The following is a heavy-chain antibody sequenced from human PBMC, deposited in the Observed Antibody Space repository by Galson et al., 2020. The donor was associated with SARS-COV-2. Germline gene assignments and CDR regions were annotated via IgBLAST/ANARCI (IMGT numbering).Heavy chain of an antibody. D-gene: IGHD3-16*01. CDR3: ARRDVWGRSVVLDQ. Sequence: HGESLKISCKGSGYNFPNYWIGWVRQMPGKGLEWMGLIYPGDSDTRYSPSFQGQVTISADKSINTAYLQWSSLKASDSAMYYCARRDVWGRSVVLDQWGQGTLVTVSS. CDR1: GYNFPNYW. V-gene: IGHV5-51*01. J-gene: IGHJ4*02. CDR2: IYPGDSDT.